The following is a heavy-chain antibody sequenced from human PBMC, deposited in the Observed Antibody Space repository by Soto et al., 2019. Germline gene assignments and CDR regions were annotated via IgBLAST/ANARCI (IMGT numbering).Heavy chain of an antibody. J-gene: IGHJ4*02. CDR2: IYYSGST. CDR1: GGSISSGGYY. V-gene: IGHV4-31*03. CDR3: AGTLAGIAAAGTILFDY. Sequence: SETLSLTCTVSGGSISSGGYYWSWIRQHPGKGLEWIGYIYYSGSTYYNPSLKSRVTISVDTSKNQFSLKLSSVTAADTAVYYCAGTLAGIAAAGTILFDYWGQGTLVTVSS. D-gene: IGHD6-13*01.